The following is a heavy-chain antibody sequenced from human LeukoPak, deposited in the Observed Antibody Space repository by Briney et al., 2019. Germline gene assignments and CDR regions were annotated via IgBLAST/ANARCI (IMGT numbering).Heavy chain of an antibody. CDR3: ARTVGVRGGPYSSSKAFDI. V-gene: IGHV4-39*07. CDR1: GGSFSTIDYY. Sequence: PSETLSLTCAVSGGSFSTIDYYWAWIRQPPGKGLEWIGSGYYFGAAANNPSLQSRVTISLDTSKNQFFLKMTSVTAADTAVYYCARTVGVRGGPYSSSKAFDIWGQGTMVTVSS. J-gene: IGHJ3*02. CDR2: GYYFGAA. D-gene: IGHD6-6*01.